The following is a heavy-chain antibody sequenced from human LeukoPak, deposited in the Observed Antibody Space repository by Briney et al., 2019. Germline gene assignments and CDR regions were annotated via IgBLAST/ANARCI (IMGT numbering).Heavy chain of an antibody. CDR3: ARRYQLLSIWSYAFDI. CDR2: INGDGRNI. Sequence: PGGSLRLSCVASGFTFSSYWMHWVRQDPRKGLVWVSRINGDGRNINYADSVRGRFTISRDNAKNSLYLQMNSLRAEDTAVYYCARRYQLLSIWSYAFDIWGQGTMVTVSS. V-gene: IGHV3-74*01. CDR1: GFTFSSYW. D-gene: IGHD2-2*01. J-gene: IGHJ3*02.